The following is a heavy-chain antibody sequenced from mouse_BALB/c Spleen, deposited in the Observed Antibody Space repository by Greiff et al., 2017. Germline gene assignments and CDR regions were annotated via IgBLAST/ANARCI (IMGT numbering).Heavy chain of an antibody. CDR1: GYTFTSNW. CDR2: IAPGSGST. CDR3: AREGYYRYDGLAY. J-gene: IGHJ3*01. Sequence: DLVKPGASVKLSCKASGYTFTSNWINWIKQRPGQGLEWIGRIAPGSGSTYYNEMFKGKATLTVDTSSSTAYIQLSSLSSEDSAVYYCAREGYYRYDGLAYWGQGTLVTVSA. V-gene: IGHV1S41*01. D-gene: IGHD2-14*01.